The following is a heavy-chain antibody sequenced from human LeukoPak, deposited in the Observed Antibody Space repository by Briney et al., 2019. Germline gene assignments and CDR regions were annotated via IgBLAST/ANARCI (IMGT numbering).Heavy chain of an antibody. CDR3: AKVSPFYGDYLSY. Sequence: GRSLGLSCAASGFTFSSYWMHWVRQAPGKGLVWVSRINSDGSSTSYADSVKGRFTISRDNAKNTLYLQMNSLRAEDTAVYYCAKVSPFYGDYLSYWGQGTLVTVSS. CDR1: GFTFSSYW. J-gene: IGHJ4*02. D-gene: IGHD4-17*01. CDR2: INSDGSST. V-gene: IGHV3-74*01.